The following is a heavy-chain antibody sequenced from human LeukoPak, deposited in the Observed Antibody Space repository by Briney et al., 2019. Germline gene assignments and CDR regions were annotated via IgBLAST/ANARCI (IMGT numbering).Heavy chain of an antibody. J-gene: IGHJ4*01. CDR1: GYTFTGYY. V-gene: IGHV1-2*02. CDR2: INPNSGGT. D-gene: IGHD2-21*01. CDR3: ARVADFSQFCGGESCFNLDL. Sequence: GASVKVSCKASGYTFTGYYMHWVRQAPGQGLEWMGWINPNSGGTNYAQKFQGRVTMTRDTSISTAYMELSRLRSDDTAVYYCARVADFSQFCGGESCFNLDLWGLGTLVTVSS.